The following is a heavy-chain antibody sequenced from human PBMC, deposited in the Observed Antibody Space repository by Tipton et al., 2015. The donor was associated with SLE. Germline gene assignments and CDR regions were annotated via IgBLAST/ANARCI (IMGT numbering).Heavy chain of an antibody. CDR1: GFTFGDYA. CDR3: TRVGDGYLVRFDY. D-gene: IGHD5-24*01. V-gene: IGHV3-49*04. J-gene: IGHJ4*02. Sequence: SLRLSCSGYGFTFGDYAMSWVRQAPGKGLEWVGFIRSKTYGGKTEYAASVKGRFTISRDDSKSIAYLQMNSLKTEDTAMYYCTRVGDGYLVRFDYWGQGTLVIVSS. CDR2: IRSKTYGGKT.